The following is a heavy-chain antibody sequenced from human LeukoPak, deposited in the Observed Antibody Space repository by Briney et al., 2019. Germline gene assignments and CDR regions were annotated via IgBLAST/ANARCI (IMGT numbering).Heavy chain of an antibody. CDR2: ISWSSGNI. CDR3: ATEGEVGYGYLH. D-gene: IGHD5-18*01. V-gene: IGHV3-9*01. J-gene: IGHJ4*02. CDR1: GFTFDDYA. Sequence: GGSLRLSCAASGFTFDDYAMHWVRQVPGKGLEWVSGISWSSGNIGYADSVKGRFTISRDNANNALYLQMNSLRSEDTAVYYCATEGEVGYGYLHWGQGTLVTVSS.